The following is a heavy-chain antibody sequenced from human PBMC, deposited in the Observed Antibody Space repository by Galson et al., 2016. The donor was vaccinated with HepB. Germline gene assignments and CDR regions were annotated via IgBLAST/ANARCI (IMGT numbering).Heavy chain of an antibody. J-gene: IGHJ3*02. V-gene: IGHV6-1*01. D-gene: IGHD6-19*01. CDR3: ARENVAVADAFDI. Sequence: CAISGDSVSSNSAAWNWIRQSPSRGLEWLGRTYYRAKWYNDYAVSVKSRITITPDTSKNHPSLQLNSVTPDDTAVYYCARENVAVADAFDIWGQGTMVTASS. CDR1: GDSVSSNSAA. CDR2: TYYRAKWYN.